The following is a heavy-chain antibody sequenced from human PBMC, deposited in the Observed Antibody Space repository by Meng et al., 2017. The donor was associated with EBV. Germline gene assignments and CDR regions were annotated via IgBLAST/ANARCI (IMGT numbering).Heavy chain of an antibody. CDR1: GGTFSNYA. CDR3: ARRPLAYSSSNYWLDP. CDR2: IIPIFGTA. D-gene: IGHD6-13*01. V-gene: IGHV1-69*01. Sequence: QEQLVQSGAEVXXXXXSXKVXXXASGGTFSNYAISWVRQAPGQGLEWMGGIIPIFGTANYAQRFQGRVTITADESTNTAYMELSSLRSEDTAVYFCARRPLAYSSSNYWLDPWGQGTLVTVSS. J-gene: IGHJ5*02.